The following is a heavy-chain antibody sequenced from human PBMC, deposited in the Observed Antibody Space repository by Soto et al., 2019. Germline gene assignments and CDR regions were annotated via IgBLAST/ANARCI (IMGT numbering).Heavy chain of an antibody. CDR1: GGSISSYY. V-gene: IGHV4-59*08. J-gene: IGHJ3*02. Sequence: SETLSLTCTVSGGSISSYYWSWIRQPPGKGLEWIGYIYYSGSTNYNPSLKSRVTISVDTSKNQFSLKLSSVTAAGTAVYYCARLDGSEYSSSSLDAFDIWGQGTMVTVSS. D-gene: IGHD6-6*01. CDR3: ARLDGSEYSSSSLDAFDI. CDR2: IYYSGST.